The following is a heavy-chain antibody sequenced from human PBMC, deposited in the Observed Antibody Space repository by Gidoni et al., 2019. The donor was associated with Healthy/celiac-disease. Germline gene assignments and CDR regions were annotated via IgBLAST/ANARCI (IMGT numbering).Heavy chain of an antibody. CDR1: GFTFSRSA. Sequence: EVQLVESGGGLVQPGGSLRLSCAASGFTFSRSAMSWVRQAPGKGLEWVSAISGSGGSTYYADSVKGRFTISRDNSKNTLYLQMNSLRAEDTAVYYCAKLDSSGYYYYYYGMDVWGQGTTVTVSS. CDR3: AKLDSSGYYYYYYGMDV. D-gene: IGHD3-22*01. V-gene: IGHV3-23*04. J-gene: IGHJ6*02. CDR2: ISGSGGST.